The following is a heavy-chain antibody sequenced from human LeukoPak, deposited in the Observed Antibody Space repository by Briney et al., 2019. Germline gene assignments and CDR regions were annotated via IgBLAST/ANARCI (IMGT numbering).Heavy chain of an antibody. CDR3: ARASYCSGGSCYSDY. J-gene: IGHJ4*02. D-gene: IGHD2-15*01. CDR1: GYTFTNYG. CDR2: ISVYNGNT. Sequence: ASVKVSCKASGYTFTNYGISWVRQAPGQGLEWMGWISVYNGNTDYAQNLQGRVTMTTDTSTTTAYMELRSLISDDTAVYYCARASYCSGGSCYSDYWGQGTLVTVSS. V-gene: IGHV1-18*01.